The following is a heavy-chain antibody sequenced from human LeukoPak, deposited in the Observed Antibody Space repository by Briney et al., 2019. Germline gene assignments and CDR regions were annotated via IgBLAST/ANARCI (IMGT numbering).Heavy chain of an antibody. CDR3: ASSKAAAVPFDF. Sequence: PSETLSLTCTVSAYFISTGYYWGWIRQPPGKGLEWIGNIHQSGTTFYNPSLESRLTISVHTSKNHFSLNLSSVTAANTAVYYCASSKAAAVPFDFWAQGPLVTVSS. J-gene: IGHJ4*02. CDR2: IHQSGTT. CDR1: AYFISTGYY. D-gene: IGHD6-13*01. V-gene: IGHV4-38-2*02.